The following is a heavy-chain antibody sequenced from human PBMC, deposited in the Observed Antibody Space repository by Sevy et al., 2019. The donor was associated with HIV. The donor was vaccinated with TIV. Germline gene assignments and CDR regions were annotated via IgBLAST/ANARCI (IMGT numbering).Heavy chain of an antibody. D-gene: IGHD3-22*01. CDR1: GYTFNNYG. V-gene: IGHV1-18*04. CDR2: ISAYNGNK. Sequence: ASVKVSCKASGYTFNNYGINWVRQAPGQGLEWMGWISAYNGNKKYAQKVQGRVSMTTDTSTSTAYMELRSLRSDDTAVYYCARGNYFDSSGYHWYWGQGTLVTVSS. CDR3: ARGNYFDSSGYHWY. J-gene: IGHJ4*02.